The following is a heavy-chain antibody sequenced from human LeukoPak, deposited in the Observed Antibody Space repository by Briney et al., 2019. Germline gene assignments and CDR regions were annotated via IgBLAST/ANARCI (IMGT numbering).Heavy chain of an antibody. CDR2: INAGNGNT. V-gene: IGHV1-3*01. CDR3: ARVCSSTSCYHHYYYGMDV. D-gene: IGHD2-2*01. CDR1: GYTFTNYA. J-gene: IGHJ6*02. Sequence: GASVKVSCKASGYTFTNYAMHWVRQAPGQRLEWMGWINAGNGNTKYSQKFQGRVTMTTDTSTSTAYMELRSLRSDDTAVYYCARVCSSTSCYHHYYYGMDVWGQGTTVTVSS.